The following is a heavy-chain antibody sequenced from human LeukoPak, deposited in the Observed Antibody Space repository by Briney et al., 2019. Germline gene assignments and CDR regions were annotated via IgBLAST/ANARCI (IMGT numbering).Heavy chain of an antibody. CDR3: AKQHDSSGYYAYFDY. J-gene: IGHJ4*02. Sequence: GGSLRLSCAASGFTFSSYWMSWVRQAPGKGLEWVANIKQDGSEKYYVDSVKGRFTISRDNAKNSLYLQMNSLRAEDTAVYYCAKQHDSSGYYAYFDYWGQGTLVTVSS. CDR2: IKQDGSEK. V-gene: IGHV3-7*03. D-gene: IGHD3-22*01. CDR1: GFTFSSYW.